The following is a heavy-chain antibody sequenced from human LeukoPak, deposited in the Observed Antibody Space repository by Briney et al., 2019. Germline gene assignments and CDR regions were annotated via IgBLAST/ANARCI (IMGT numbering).Heavy chain of an antibody. V-gene: IGHV3-21*01. CDR3: ARYSVAGFDY. CDR1: GVTFSSYS. Sequence: GGSLRLSCAASGVTFSSYSMNWVRQAPGKGLEWVSTISSSSSYIYYADSVKGRFTISRDNAKNSLYLQMNSLRAEDTAVYYCARYSVAGFDYWGQGTLVTVSS. J-gene: IGHJ4*02. D-gene: IGHD6-19*01. CDR2: ISSSSSYI.